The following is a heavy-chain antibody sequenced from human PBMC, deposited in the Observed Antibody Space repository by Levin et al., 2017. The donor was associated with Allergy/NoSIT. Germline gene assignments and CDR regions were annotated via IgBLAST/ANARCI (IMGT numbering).Heavy chain of an antibody. CDR3: AKDMYPYCSSNSCYGSCFDY. CDR2: ISYDGSNK. CDR1: GFTFSNYG. Sequence: GESLKISCAASGFTFSNYGMHWVRQAPGKGLEWVAFISYDGSNKYYADSVKGRFTISRDNSKNTLYLQMNSLRAEDTAVYYCAKDMYPYCSSNSCYGSCFDYWGQGTLVTVSS. D-gene: IGHD2-2*01. J-gene: IGHJ4*02. V-gene: IGHV3-30*18.